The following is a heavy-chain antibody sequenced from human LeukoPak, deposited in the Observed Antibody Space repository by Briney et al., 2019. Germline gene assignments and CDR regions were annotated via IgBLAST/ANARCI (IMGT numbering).Heavy chain of an antibody. CDR3: ARDARGYSYGRPSDY. Sequence: GASVKVSCKASGYTFTGYYMHWVRRAPGQGLEWMGWINPNSGGTNYAQKFQGRVTMTRDTSISTAYMELSRLRSDDTAVYYCARDARGYSYGRPSDYWGQGTLVTVSS. CDR2: INPNSGGT. V-gene: IGHV1-2*02. D-gene: IGHD5-18*01. J-gene: IGHJ4*02. CDR1: GYTFTGYY.